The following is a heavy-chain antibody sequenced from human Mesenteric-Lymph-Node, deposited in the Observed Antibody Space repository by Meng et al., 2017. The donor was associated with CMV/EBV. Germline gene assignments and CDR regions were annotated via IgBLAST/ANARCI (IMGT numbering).Heavy chain of an antibody. Sequence: GGSLRLSCAASGFTFGSYAMHWVRQAPGKGLEWVAVISYDGSNKYYADSVKGRFTISRDNSKNTLYLQMNSLRTEDTAVYYCARDVMVYAIAYYYGMDVWGQGTTVTVSS. CDR2: ISYDGSNK. J-gene: IGHJ6*02. CDR1: GFTFGSYA. CDR3: ARDVMVYAIAYYYGMDV. V-gene: IGHV3-30-3*01. D-gene: IGHD2-8*01.